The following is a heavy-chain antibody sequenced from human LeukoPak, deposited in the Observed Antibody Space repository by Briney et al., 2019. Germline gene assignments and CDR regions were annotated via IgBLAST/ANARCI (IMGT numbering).Heavy chain of an antibody. V-gene: IGHV3-23*01. CDR1: GFTFSSYA. CDR2: ISGSGGST. D-gene: IGHD3-22*01. CDR3: AKGTDFTMIVLTPLDY. Sequence: GGSLRLSCAASGFTFSSYAMSWVRQAPGKGLEWVSAISGSGGSTYYADSVKGRFTISRDNSKNTLYLQMNSLRAEDTAVYYCAKGTDFTMIVLTPLDYWGQGTPVTVSS. J-gene: IGHJ4*02.